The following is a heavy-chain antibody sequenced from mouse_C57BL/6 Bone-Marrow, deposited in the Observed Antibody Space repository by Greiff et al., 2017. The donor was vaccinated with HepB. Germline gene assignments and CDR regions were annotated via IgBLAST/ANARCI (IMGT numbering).Heavy chain of an antibody. D-gene: IGHD2-5*01. CDR3: ARYSNYDFDY. CDR2: IYPRSGNT. V-gene: IGHV1-81*01. CDR1: GYTFTSYG. Sequence: VMLVESGAELARPGASVKLSCKASGYTFTSYGISWVKQRTGQGLEWIGEIYPRSGNTYYNEKFKGKATLTADKSSSTAYMELRSLTSEDSAVYFCARYSNYDFDYWGQGTLVTVSA. J-gene: IGHJ3*01.